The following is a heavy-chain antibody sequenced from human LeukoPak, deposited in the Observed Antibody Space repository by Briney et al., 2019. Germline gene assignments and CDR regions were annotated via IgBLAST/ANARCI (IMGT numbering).Heavy chain of an antibody. CDR1: GGTFSSYA. J-gene: IGHJ4*02. Sequence: GSSVKVSCKASGGTFSSYAISWVRQAPGQGLEWMGGIIPIFGTANYAQKFQGRVTITTDESTSTAYMELSSLRSEDTAVYYCASSKKLGGSYFSSYYFDYWGQGTLVTVSS. CDR2: IIPIFGTA. D-gene: IGHD1-26*01. CDR3: ASSKKLGGSYFSSYYFDY. V-gene: IGHV1-69*05.